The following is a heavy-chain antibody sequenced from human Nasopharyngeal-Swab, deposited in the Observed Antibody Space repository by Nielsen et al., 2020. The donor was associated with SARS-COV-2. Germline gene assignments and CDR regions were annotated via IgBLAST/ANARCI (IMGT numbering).Heavy chain of an antibody. CDR2: IRQDEREK. J-gene: IGHJ3*01. Sequence: ESLMISCDASGFTFSTYWMSWVRQAPGKGLEWVANIRQDEREKYYVDSVKGRFTISRDNAKNFLYLQMNSLSAEDTALYYCEKGGRIAMIEDFWGQGTMVTVSS. CDR1: GFTFSTYW. V-gene: IGHV3-7*03. CDR3: EKGGRIAMIEDF. D-gene: IGHD3-22*01.